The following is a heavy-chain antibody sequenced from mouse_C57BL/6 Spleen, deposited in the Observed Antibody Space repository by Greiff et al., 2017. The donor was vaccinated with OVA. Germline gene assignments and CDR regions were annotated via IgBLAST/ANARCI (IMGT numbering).Heavy chain of an antibody. CDR2: IWSGGST. D-gene: IGHD2-1*01. J-gene: IGHJ2*01. CDR3: ARTLYGNYPDY. Sequence: VQLQQSGPGLVQPSQSLSITCTVSGFSLTRYGVHWVRQSPGTGLEWLGVIWSGGSTDYNAAFISRLGISNDNSKIQVFFKMNSLHADDTAIYYCARTLYGNYPDYWGPGTTLTVSS. CDR1: GFSLTRYG. V-gene: IGHV2-2*01.